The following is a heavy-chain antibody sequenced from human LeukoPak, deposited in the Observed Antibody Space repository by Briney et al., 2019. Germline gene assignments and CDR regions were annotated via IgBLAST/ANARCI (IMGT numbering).Heavy chain of an antibody. CDR2: IKQDGSYK. CDR3: GRSQWLPYDAIDI. CDR1: GFTFSTCW. J-gene: IGHJ3*02. Sequence: PGGSLRLSCAASGFTFSTCWMSWVRHAPGKGLEWVANIKQDGSYKYYVDSVKGRFTISRDNTKNSLYLQMSSLRAEDTAVYYCGRSQWLPYDAIDIWGQGTMVTVCS. D-gene: IGHD3-22*01. V-gene: IGHV3-7*02.